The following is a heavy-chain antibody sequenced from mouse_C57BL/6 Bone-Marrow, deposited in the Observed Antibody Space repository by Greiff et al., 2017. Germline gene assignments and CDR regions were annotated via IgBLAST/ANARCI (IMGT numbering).Heavy chain of an antibody. CDR1: GYTFTSYD. CDR3: ARSEVTTVVGRRWYFDV. Sequence: QVHVKQSGPELVKPGASVKLSCKASGYTFTSYDINWVKQRPGQGLEWIGWIYPRDGSTKYNEKFKGKATLTVDTSSSTAYMELHSLTSEDSAVYFCARSEVTTVVGRRWYFDVWGTGTTVTVSS. J-gene: IGHJ1*03. V-gene: IGHV1-85*01. CDR2: IYPRDGST. D-gene: IGHD1-1*01.